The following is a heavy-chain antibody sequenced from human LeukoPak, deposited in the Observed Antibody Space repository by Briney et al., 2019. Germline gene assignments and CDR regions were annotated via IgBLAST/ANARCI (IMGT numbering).Heavy chain of an antibody. CDR2: IYHSGST. D-gene: IGHD1-26*01. Sequence: ASETLSLTCTVSGGSISTSSYCWGWIRQPPGKGLEWIGSIYHSGSTYYNPSLKSRVTISVDTSKNQFSLKLSSVTAADTAVYYCARVGIVNTRGYFDYWGQGTLVTVSS. J-gene: IGHJ4*02. CDR3: ARVGIVNTRGYFDY. CDR1: GGSISTSSYC. V-gene: IGHV4-39*07.